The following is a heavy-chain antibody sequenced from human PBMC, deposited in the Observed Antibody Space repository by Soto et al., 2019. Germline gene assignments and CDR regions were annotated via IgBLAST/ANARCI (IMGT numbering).Heavy chain of an antibody. J-gene: IGHJ4*02. CDR2: IYYSGST. CDR3: ARAPDTSAVDY. Sequence: SETLSLTCTVSGGSISSYYWSWIRQPPGKGLEWIGYIYYSGSTNYNPSLKSRVTISVDTSKNQFSLKLSSVTAADTAVYYCARAPDTSAVDYWGQGTLVTVS. CDR1: GGSISSYY. V-gene: IGHV4-59*01.